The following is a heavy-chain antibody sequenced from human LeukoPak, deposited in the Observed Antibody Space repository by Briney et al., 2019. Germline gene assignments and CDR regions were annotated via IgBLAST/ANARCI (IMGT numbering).Heavy chain of an antibody. V-gene: IGHV3-74*01. CDR2: INGDGSST. D-gene: IGHD6-13*01. CDR3: ASLYSTSQFDY. CDR1: GFTFSSYW. J-gene: IGHJ4*02. Sequence: GGSLRLSCAASGFTFSSYWMHWVRQAPGKGLVWVSRINGDGSSTSYADSVKGRFTISRDNAKNTLYLQMNSLRAEDTAVYYCASLYSTSQFDYWGRGTLVTVSS.